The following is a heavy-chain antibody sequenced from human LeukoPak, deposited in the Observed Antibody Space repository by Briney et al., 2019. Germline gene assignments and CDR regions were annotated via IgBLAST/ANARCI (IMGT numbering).Heavy chain of an antibody. CDR1: GGTFSSYA. V-gene: IGHV1-69*04. CDR3: ARAPRGFGELLSTY. J-gene: IGHJ4*02. D-gene: IGHD3-10*01. Sequence: SVKVSCKASGGTFSSYAISWVRQAPGQGLEWMGRIIPILGIANYAQKFQGRVTITVDKSTSTAYMELSSLRSEDTAVYYCARAPRGFGELLSTYWGQGTLVTVSS. CDR2: IIPILGIA.